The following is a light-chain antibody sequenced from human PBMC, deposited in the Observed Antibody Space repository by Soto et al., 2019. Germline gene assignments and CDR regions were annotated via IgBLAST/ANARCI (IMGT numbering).Light chain of an antibody. J-gene: IGLJ2*01. Sequence: QAVVTQEPSLTVSPGGTVILTCGSRTGAVTNGHYAYWFQQMPGQAPRTLIYDTDNKHSWTPARFSASLRWGKAALTLTGAQPEDEADYYCLLTYSGARVFGGGTKLTVL. V-gene: IGLV7-46*01. CDR1: TGAVTNGHY. CDR3: LLTYSGARV. CDR2: DTD.